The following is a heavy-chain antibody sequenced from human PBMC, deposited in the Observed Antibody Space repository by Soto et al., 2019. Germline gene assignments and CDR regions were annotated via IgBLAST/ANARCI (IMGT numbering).Heavy chain of an antibody. V-gene: IGHV1-2*04. CDR1: GYSFSAYY. D-gene: IGHD4-17*01. CDR2: INPNSGGT. J-gene: IGHJ6*03. Sequence: QVQLVQSGAEVKKPGASVRVSCKASGYSFSAYYIHWMRQAPGQGLEWMGWINPNSGGTKFAQKFQGWDTMTRDTSISTAYMELSRLKSDDTAVYFCARESGGTTATLDYYYFYMDVWGKGTTVTVSS. CDR3: ARESGGTTATLDYYYFYMDV.